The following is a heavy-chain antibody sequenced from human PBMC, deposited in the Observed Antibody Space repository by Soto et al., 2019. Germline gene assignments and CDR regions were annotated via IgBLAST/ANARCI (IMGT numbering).Heavy chain of an antibody. D-gene: IGHD6-19*01. J-gene: IGHJ5*02. CDR3: ARSFGWYAIAP. CDR2: IHHSGST. V-gene: IGHV4-4*02. CDR1: GASISSEQS. Sequence: QMQLQESGPGLVKPSETLSLTCAVSGASISSEQSWSWVRQPPGKGLEWIGEIHHSGSTNNNPSLRSRVPMSVGKSRNQFSLTLSSVPAADTAVYSCARSFGWYAIAPWGQGTLVIVSS.